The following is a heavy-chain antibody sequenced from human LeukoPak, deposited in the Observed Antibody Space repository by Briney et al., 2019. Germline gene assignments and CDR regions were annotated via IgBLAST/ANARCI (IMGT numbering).Heavy chain of an antibody. CDR1: GFTFSDYY. Sequence: PGGSLRLSCAASGFTFSDYYMSWIRQAPGKGLEWVSYISYSGSTKYYADSVKGRFTISRDNAKNSLFLQMNSLRAEDTAIYYCARTHLYDLLTGYPGGPFDSWGQGTLVTVSS. V-gene: IGHV3-11*01. D-gene: IGHD3-9*01. J-gene: IGHJ4*02. CDR3: ARTHLYDLLTGYPGGPFDS. CDR2: ISYSGSTK.